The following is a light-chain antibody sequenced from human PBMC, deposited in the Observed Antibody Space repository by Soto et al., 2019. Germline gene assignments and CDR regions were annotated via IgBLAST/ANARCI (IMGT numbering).Light chain of an antibody. CDR3: QQLNNFPPMYT. CDR1: QGISNY. Sequence: DIQLTQSPSFLSASVGDRVTITCRASQGISNYLAWYQQKSGAAPSLLIYSASTLESGVPSRFSGSGSGTEFTLTISSLQPEDFATYYCQQLNNFPPMYTFGQGTKLEIK. V-gene: IGKV1-9*01. J-gene: IGKJ2*01. CDR2: SAS.